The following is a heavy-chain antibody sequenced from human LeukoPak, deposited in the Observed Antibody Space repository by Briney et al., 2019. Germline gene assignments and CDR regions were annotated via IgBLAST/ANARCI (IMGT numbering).Heavy chain of an antibody. J-gene: IGHJ6*02. CDR2: IYSGGST. V-gene: IGHV3-66*01. CDR3: ARSLLGSCTGGTCYIDYYGMDV. Sequence: GGSLRLSSAASGXTVSSNYMSWVRQAPGKGLEWVSVIYSGGSTYYADSVKGRFTISRDNSKNTLYLQMNSLRAEDTAVYYCARSLLGSCTGGTCYIDYYGMDVWGQGTTVTVSS. CDR1: GXTVSSNY. D-gene: IGHD2-15*01.